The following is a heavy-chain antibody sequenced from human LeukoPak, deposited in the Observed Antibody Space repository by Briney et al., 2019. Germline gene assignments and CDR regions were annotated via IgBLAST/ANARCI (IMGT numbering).Heavy chain of an antibody. V-gene: IGHV4-59*08. D-gene: IGHD6-13*01. J-gene: IGHJ4*02. CDR3: ARSGSSWYHPVDY. CDR2: IYYSGST. Sequence: SETLSLTCTVSGGSISSYYWSWIREPPGKGLEWIGYIYYSGSTNYNPSLKSRVTISVDTSKNQFSLKLSSVTAADTAVYYCARSGSSWYHPVDYWGQGTLVTVSS. CDR1: GGSISSYY.